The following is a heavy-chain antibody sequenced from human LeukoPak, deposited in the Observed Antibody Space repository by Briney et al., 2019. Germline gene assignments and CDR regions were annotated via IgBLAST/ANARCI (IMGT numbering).Heavy chain of an antibody. CDR1: GYTFTSYG. CDR3: ARDLGGIAAAGYFDY. J-gene: IGHJ4*02. Sequence: ASVKVSCKASGYTFTSYGISWVRQAPGQGLAWMGWISAYNGNTNYAQKLQGRVTMTTDTSTSTAYMELRSLRSDDTAVYYCARDLGGIAAAGYFDYWGQGTLVTVSS. CDR2: ISAYNGNT. V-gene: IGHV1-18*01. D-gene: IGHD6-13*01.